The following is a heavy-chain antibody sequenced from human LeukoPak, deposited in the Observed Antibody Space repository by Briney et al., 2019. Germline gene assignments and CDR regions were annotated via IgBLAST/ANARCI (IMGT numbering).Heavy chain of an antibody. V-gene: IGHV1-8*03. J-gene: IGHJ3*02. CDR2: MNPNSGNT. CDR1: GYNFISYD. D-gene: IGHD6-19*01. Sequence: GASVKVSCKASGYNFISYDINWVRQATGQGLEWMGWMNPNSGNTGYAQKFQGRVTITTDTSISTAYMELSSLRSEDTAVYYCARAGYSSGWWLGAHAFDIWGQGTMVTVSS. CDR3: ARAGYSSGWWLGAHAFDI.